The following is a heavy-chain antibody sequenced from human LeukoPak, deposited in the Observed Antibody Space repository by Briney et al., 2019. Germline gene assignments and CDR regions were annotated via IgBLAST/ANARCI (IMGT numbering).Heavy chain of an antibody. CDR3: ARVNLWLRSFDY. D-gene: IGHD5-18*01. J-gene: IGHJ4*02. Sequence: GGSLRLSCAASGFTFSSYAMSWVRQAPGKGLEWVSSISSSTGYIFYAASMKGRFTISRDNAKDSLYLQMNSLRAEDTAVYYCARVNLWLRSFDYWGQGTLVTVSS. CDR1: GFTFSSYA. CDR2: ISSSTGYI. V-gene: IGHV3-21*01.